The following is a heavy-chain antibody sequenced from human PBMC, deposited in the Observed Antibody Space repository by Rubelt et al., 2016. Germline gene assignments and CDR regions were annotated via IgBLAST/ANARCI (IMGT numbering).Heavy chain of an antibody. CDR1: VGTFSGYY. V-gene: IGHV4-34*01. CDR2: INHSGDT. J-gene: IGHJ4*02. D-gene: IGHD1-26*01. Sequence: QVQESGPGLVKPSETLSLTCDVYVGTFSGYYWNWIRQPPGKGLEWIGGINHSGDTNYNPSLQGRVSISMAASKSQFSLRWSSGTAADTAVYYCARVIVGVKGLDYWGQGTLVTVSS. CDR3: ARVIVGVKGLDY.